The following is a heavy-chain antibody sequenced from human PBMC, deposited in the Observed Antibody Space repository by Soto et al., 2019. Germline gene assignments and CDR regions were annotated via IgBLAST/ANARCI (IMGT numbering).Heavy chain of an antibody. V-gene: IGHV1-69*12. D-gene: IGHD5-12*01. J-gene: IGHJ2*01. CDR1: GGTFSSYT. CDR2: IIPIFGTA. Sequence: QVQLVQSGAEVKKPGSSVTVSCKASGGTFSSYTISWVRQAPGQGLEWMGGIIPIFGTANYAQKFQSRAAITAEESTSTAYMELSSLRSEDTAVYYCARGHHRWLLFWYFDRWGRGTLVTFSS. CDR3: ARGHHRWLLFWYFDR.